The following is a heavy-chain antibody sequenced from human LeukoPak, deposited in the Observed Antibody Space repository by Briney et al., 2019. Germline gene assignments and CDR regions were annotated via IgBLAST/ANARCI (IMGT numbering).Heavy chain of an antibody. V-gene: IGHV4-39*01. J-gene: IGHJ5*02. D-gene: IGHD3-10*01. Sequence: PSETLPLTCTVSGDSIIISTYYWAWIRQPPGKGLEWIGSIYHSGSTYYNSSLKSRVSISVDTSKNQFSLKLGSVTAADTAVYFCARHPPPGEYSWFDPWGQGTLVTVSS. CDR2: IYHSGST. CDR3: ARHPPPGEYSWFDP. CDR1: GDSIIISTYY.